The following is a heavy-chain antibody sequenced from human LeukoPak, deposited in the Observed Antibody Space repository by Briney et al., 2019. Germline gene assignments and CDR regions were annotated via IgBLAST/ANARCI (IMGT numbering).Heavy chain of an antibody. CDR1: GGSFSGYY. CDR2: INHSGST. D-gene: IGHD2-2*01. V-gene: IGHV4-34*01. Sequence: SETLSLTCAVYGGSFSGYYWSWIRQPPGKGLGWIGEINHSGSTNYNPSLKGRVTISVDTSKNQFSLKLSSVTAADTAVYYCAGGYCSSTSCHRYFDYWGQGTLVTVSS. CDR3: AGGYCSSTSCHRYFDY. J-gene: IGHJ4*02.